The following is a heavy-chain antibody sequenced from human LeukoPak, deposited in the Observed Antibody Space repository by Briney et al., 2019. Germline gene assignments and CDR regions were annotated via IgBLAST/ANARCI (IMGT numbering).Heavy chain of an antibody. V-gene: IGHV3-33*08. Sequence: PGGSLRLSCAASGFIFSSYDMHWARQAPGKGLEWVAVIWSDGSDKYYADSVKGRFTIPRDNSKNTLYLHMNSVRAEDTAVYYCARRGSGIYCFDYWGQGTLVTVSS. CDR1: GFIFSSYD. CDR2: IWSDGSDK. D-gene: IGHD3-16*01. CDR3: ARRGSGIYCFDY. J-gene: IGHJ4*02.